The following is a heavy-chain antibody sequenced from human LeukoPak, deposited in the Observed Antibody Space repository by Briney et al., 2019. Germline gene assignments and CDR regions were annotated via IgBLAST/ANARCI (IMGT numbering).Heavy chain of an antibody. CDR1: GDSVSSNSAA. J-gene: IGHJ4*02. CDR2: TYYRSKWYN. D-gene: IGHD3-22*01. CDR3: ARESVVVAPQAPFDY. Sequence: SQTLSLTCAISGDSVSSNSAAWNWIRQSPSRGLERLGRTYYRSKWYNDYAVSVKSRITINPDTSKNQFSLQLNSVTPEDTAVYYCARESVVVAPQAPFDYWGQGTLVTVSS. V-gene: IGHV6-1*01.